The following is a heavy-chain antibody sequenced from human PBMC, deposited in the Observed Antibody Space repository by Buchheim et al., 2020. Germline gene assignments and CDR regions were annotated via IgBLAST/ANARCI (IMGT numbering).Heavy chain of an antibody. D-gene: IGHD4-11*01. V-gene: IGHV3-48*01. Sequence: EVQLVESGGALVHTGGSLRLSCAASGFTFSSYSMNWVRQAPGKGLEWISYISGSGDTLYYADSVEGRFTISRDNAKNSLYLQINSLGVEDTATYYCARDEKNSNYSPYYFDYWGQGTL. J-gene: IGHJ4*02. CDR2: ISGSGDTL. CDR1: GFTFSSYS. CDR3: ARDEKNSNYSPYYFDY.